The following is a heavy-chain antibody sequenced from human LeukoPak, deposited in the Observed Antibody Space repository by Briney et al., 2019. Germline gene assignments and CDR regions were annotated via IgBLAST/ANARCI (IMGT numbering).Heavy chain of an antibody. CDR3: ARDGPEDDYYYYMDV. V-gene: IGHV3-11*04. Sequence: GGSLRLSCAASGFTFSDYHMSWIRQAPGKGLEWISYISSSGSTIYYADSVKGRFTISRDNAKNSLYLQMNSLRAEDTAVYYCARDGPEDDYYYYMDVWGKGTTVTVSS. CDR1: GFTFSDYH. J-gene: IGHJ6*03. CDR2: ISSSGSTI. D-gene: IGHD2-15*01.